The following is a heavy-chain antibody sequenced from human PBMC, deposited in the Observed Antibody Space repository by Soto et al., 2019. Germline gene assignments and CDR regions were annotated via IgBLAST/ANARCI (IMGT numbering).Heavy chain of an antibody. CDR2: IKTKTDGGTT. CDR1: GFTFSNAW. CDR3: STPRYYGSGYFDY. J-gene: IGHJ4*02. Sequence: KPGGSLRLSCAASGFTFSNAWMSWVRQAPGKGLEWVGHIKTKTDGGTTDYAAPVKGRFTISRDDSKNTLYLQMNSLKTEDTAVYYCSTPRYYGSGYFDYWGQGTLVTVSS. V-gene: IGHV3-15*01. D-gene: IGHD3-10*01.